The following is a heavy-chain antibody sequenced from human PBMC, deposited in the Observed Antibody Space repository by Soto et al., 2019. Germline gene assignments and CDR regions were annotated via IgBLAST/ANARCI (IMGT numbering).Heavy chain of an antibody. D-gene: IGHD5-12*01. CDR2: IIPILGRA. Sequence: ASVKVSCKASGGTFSSYMISWVRQAPGQGLEWMGRIIPILGRANYAQKFQGRVTITADTTADKSTSTAYMELSSLRSEDTAVYYCARGYSNNLSPFDYWGQGTLVTVSS. CDR3: ARGYSNNLSPFDY. CDR1: GGTFSSYM. V-gene: IGHV1-69*08. J-gene: IGHJ4*02.